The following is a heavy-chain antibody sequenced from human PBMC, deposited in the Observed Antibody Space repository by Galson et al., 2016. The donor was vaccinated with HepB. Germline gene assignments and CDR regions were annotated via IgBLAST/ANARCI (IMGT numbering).Heavy chain of an antibody. CDR1: GFTFSSYA. J-gene: IGHJ6*02. CDR3: ARGGLRASGHDFYGMDV. V-gene: IGHV3-30*04. Sequence: SLRLSCAASGFTFSSYAMHWVRQAPGKGLEWVAVISYDGSGEFYPDFVKGRFTISRDNSQNKVYLQMNNLRSDDTAVYHCARGGLRASGHDFYGMDVWGQGTTVIVSS. D-gene: IGHD3-10*01. CDR2: ISYDGSGE.